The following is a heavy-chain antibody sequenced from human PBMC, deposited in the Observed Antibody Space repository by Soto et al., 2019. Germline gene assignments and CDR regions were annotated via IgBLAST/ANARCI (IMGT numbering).Heavy chain of an antibody. V-gene: IGHV1-18*01. CDR2: ISAYNGNT. D-gene: IGHD6-19*01. J-gene: IGHJ4*02. CDR3: ALADQWLVPVDY. Sequence: ASVKVSCKASGYTFTSYGISWVRQAPGQGLEWMGWISAYNGNTNYAQKLQGRVTMTTDTSTGTAYMELRSLRSDDTAVYYCALADQWLVPVDYWGQGTLVTVSS. CDR1: GYTFTSYG.